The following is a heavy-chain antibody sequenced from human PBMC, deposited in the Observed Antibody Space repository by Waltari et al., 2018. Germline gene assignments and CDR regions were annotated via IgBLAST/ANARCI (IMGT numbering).Heavy chain of an antibody. CDR2: IYSGGST. CDR1: GFTFSSYA. V-gene: IGHV3-23*03. J-gene: IGHJ4*02. D-gene: IGHD6-13*01. CDR3: AKATQQLEDY. Sequence: EVQLLESGGGLVQPGGSLRLSCAASGFTFSSYAMSWVRQAPGKGLEWVSVIYSGGSTYYADSVKGRFTISRDNSKNTLYLQMNSLRAEDMAVYYCAKATQQLEDYWGQGTLVTVSS.